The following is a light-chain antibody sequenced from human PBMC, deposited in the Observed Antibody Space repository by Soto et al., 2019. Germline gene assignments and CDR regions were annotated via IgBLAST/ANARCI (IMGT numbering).Light chain of an antibody. CDR3: QQYNTWRSIS. CDR2: DTS. CDR1: QSVSNK. V-gene: IGKV3-15*01. Sequence: EIVMTQSPASLSVSPGERVTLSCRASQSVSNKLGWYQHKPGQAPRLLXYDTSTRAAGTPARFTGSGSGTDFTLTISSLQSEDFAVYYCQQYNTWRSISFGQGTRLEIK. J-gene: IGKJ5*01.